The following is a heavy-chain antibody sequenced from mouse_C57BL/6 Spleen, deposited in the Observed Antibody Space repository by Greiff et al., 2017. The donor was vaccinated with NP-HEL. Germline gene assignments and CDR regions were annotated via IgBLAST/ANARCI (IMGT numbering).Heavy chain of an antibody. J-gene: IGHJ1*03. Sequence: QVQLQQSGAELARPGASVKMSCKASGYTFTSYTMHWVKQRPGQGLEWIGYINPSSGYTKYNQKFKDKATLTADKSSSPAYMQLSSLTSADSAVYYCARLLRGYFDVWGTGTTVTVSS. D-gene: IGHD1-1*01. CDR1: GYTFTSYT. CDR2: INPSSGYT. CDR3: ARLLRGYFDV. V-gene: IGHV1-4*01.